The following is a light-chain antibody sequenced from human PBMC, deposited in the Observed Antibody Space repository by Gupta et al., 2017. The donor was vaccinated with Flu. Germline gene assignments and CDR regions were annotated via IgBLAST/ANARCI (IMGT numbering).Light chain of an antibody. CDR1: SHDVGRANR. Sequence: SAPTQPRSVSGSPGQSVTISCTGTSHDVGRANRVSWYEQRPGKAPKLILYDVTERPSGVPDRFSGSKSGNTASLTIAGLQADDEADYYCSSHAGRVTWVFGTGTTVTVL. V-gene: IGLV2-11*01. CDR3: SSHAGRVTWV. J-gene: IGLJ1*01. CDR2: DVT.